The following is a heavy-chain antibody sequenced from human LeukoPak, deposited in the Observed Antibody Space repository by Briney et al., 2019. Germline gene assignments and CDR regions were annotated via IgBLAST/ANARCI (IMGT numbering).Heavy chain of an antibody. V-gene: IGHV3-48*03. CDR3: ARAPTKFRRDWFDH. Sequence: GGSLRLSCAASEFTFSSYEMNWVRQAQGKGLEWVSYISSSGSTIYYADSVKGRFTISRDNAKNSLDLQMNSLRAEDTAVYYCARAPTKFRRDWFDHWGQGTLDTVSS. J-gene: IGHJ5*02. CDR1: EFTFSSYE. CDR2: ISSSGSTI. D-gene: IGHD3-9*01.